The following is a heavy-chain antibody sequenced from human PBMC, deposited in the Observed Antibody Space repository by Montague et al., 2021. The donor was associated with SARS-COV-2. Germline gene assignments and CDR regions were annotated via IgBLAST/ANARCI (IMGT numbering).Heavy chain of an antibody. Sequence: SETLSLTCTVSGGSISSSNYYWGWVRQPPGKGLEWIGSISYRGDPYYNPSLKSRLTISVDTSQNQFSLKLSSVTAADTAVYYCAKPLATGHYYYWGQGTLVTVSS. V-gene: IGHV4-39*01. J-gene: IGHJ4*02. CDR1: GGSISSSNYY. CDR3: AKPLATGHYYY. D-gene: IGHD1-1*01. CDR2: ISYRGDP.